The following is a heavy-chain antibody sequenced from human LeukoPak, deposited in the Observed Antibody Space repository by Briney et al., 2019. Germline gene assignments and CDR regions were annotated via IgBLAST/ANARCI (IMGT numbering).Heavy chain of an antibody. CDR1: GFTFSSYG. V-gene: IGHV3-30*18. Sequence: GGSLRLSCAASGFTFSSYGMHWVRQAPGKGLEWVAVISYDGSNRYYADSVKGRFSISRDNSKNTLYMEMNSLKPEDTAVYYCAKSGTTSSWSPWVKTYFDYWGQGTLVTVSS. CDR3: AKSGTTSSWSPWVKTYFDY. J-gene: IGHJ4*02. D-gene: IGHD6-13*01. CDR2: ISYDGSNR.